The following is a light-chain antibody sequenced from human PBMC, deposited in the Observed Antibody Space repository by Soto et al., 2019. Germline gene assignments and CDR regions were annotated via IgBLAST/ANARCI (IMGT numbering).Light chain of an antibody. V-gene: IGKV1-39*01. Sequence: DIQMTQSPSSLSASVGDRVTITCRASQTISRYLNWYQQKAGKAPRVLIYSAATLQSGVPPRFSGSGSGTHFTLTISSLQPEDFATYFCQQGYNSPFTFGQGTRLDIK. CDR2: SAA. J-gene: IGKJ5*01. CDR3: QQGYNSPFT. CDR1: QTISRY.